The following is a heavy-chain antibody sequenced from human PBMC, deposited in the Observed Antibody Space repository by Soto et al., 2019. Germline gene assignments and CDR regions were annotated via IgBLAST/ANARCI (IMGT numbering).Heavy chain of an antibody. Sequence: ASVKVSCKASGYTFTSYGISWVRQAPGQGLEWMGWISAYNGNTNYAQKLQGRVTMTTDTSTSTAYMELRSLRSDDTAVYYCAKDVLRFLEWLAFYGMDVWGQGTMVTVSS. V-gene: IGHV1-18*01. CDR2: ISAYNGNT. CDR3: AKDVLRFLEWLAFYGMDV. CDR1: GYTFTSYG. D-gene: IGHD3-3*01. J-gene: IGHJ6*02.